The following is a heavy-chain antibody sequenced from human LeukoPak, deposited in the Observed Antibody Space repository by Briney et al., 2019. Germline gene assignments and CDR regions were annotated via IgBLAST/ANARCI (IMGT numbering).Heavy chain of an antibody. V-gene: IGHV4-38-2*01. CDR1: GYSISSGYY. J-gene: IGHJ4*02. Sequence: SETLSLTCAVSGYSISSGYYWGWIRQPPGKGLEWIGSIYHSGSTYYNPSLKSRVTISVDTSKNQLSLKLSSVTAADTAVYYCASLSIAAPHIDYWGQGTLVTVSS. CDR3: ASLSIAAPHIDY. D-gene: IGHD6-6*01. CDR2: IYHSGST.